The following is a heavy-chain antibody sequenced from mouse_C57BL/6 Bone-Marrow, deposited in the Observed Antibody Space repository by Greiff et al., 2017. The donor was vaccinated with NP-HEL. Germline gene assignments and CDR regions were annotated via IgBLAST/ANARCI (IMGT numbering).Heavy chain of an antibody. V-gene: IGHV1-50*01. CDR3: ATYDYAWFAY. Sequence: QVQLQQPGAELVKPGASVKLSCKASGYTFTSYWMQWVKQRPGQGLEWIGEIDPSDSYTNYNQKFKGKATLTVDTSSSTAYMQLSSLTSEDSAVYYCATYDYAWFAYWGQGTLVTVSA. D-gene: IGHD2-4*01. CDR1: GYTFTSYW. CDR2: IDPSDSYT. J-gene: IGHJ3*01.